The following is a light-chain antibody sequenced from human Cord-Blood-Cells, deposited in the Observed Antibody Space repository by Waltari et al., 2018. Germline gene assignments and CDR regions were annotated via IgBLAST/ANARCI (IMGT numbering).Light chain of an antibody. CDR1: SSDVGGYNY. CDR2: S. V-gene: IGLV2-14*01. CDR3: SSYTSSSTLV. J-gene: IGLJ2*01. Sequence: QSALTQPASVSGSPGQSITISCTGTSSDVGGYNYVSKRPSGVSNHFSGSKSGNPASLTISGLQAEDEADYYCSSYTSSSTLVFGGGTKLTVL.